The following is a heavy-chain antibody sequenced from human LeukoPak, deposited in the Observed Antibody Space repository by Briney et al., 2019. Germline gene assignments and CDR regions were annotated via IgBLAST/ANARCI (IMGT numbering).Heavy chain of an antibody. CDR3: ASALEVASWGLNDY. CDR1: GFTFSSYS. D-gene: IGHD2-15*01. J-gene: IGHJ4*02. Sequence: GGSLRLSCAASGFTFSSYSMNWVRQAPGKGLEWVSSISSSSSYIHYADSVKSRFTISRDNAKNSLYLQMNSLRAEDTAVYYCASALEVASWGLNDYWGQGTLVTVSS. CDR2: ISSSSSYI. V-gene: IGHV3-21*01.